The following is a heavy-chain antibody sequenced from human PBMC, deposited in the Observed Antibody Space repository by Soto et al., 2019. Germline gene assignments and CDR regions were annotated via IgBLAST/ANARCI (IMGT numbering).Heavy chain of an antibody. CDR2: IKSQAGGGTI. Sequence: EVQLVESGGGLVQPGGSLRLSCAASGITFIYAWMDWVRQAPGKRLEWVGRIKSQAGGGTIDYAAPVKGRFTISRDDSKNTVYLPMDSLKTEDPAVYYCTHVFSVAHPYSDFWGQGTLVTVSS. CDR1: GITFIYAW. J-gene: IGHJ4*02. D-gene: IGHD3-3*01. CDR3: THVFSVAHPYSDF. V-gene: IGHV3-15*07.